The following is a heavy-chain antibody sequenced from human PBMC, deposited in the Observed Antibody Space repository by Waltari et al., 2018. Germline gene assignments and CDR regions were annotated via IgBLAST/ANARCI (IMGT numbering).Heavy chain of an antibody. CDR3: ARRPYYYDSSRSTWFDP. V-gene: IGHV1-69*05. CDR2: IIPIFGTA. D-gene: IGHD3-22*01. J-gene: IGHJ5*02. CDR1: GGTFSSYA. Sequence: QVQLVQSGAEVKKPGSSVKVSCKASGGTFSSYAISWLRQAPGQGLEWMGGIIPIFGTANYAQKFQGRVTITTDESTSTAYMELSSLRSEDTAVYYCARRPYYYDSSRSTWFDPWGQGTLVTVSS.